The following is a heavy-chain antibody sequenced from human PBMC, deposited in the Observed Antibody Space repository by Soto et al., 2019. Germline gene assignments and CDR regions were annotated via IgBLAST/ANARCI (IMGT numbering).Heavy chain of an antibody. V-gene: IGHV3-21*06. CDR3: ARDLTTYGSPHFDY. CDR2: INSGGTYR. CDR1: GFMFSSYR. D-gene: IGHD3-10*01. Sequence: EVQLVESGGGLVKRGGSLTLSCAASGFMFSSYRMNWVRQAPGKGLEWVSSINSGGTYRYYADSVQGRFTISRNNARNSFYLQMKSLGVEDTAVYYCARDLTTYGSPHFDYWGQGTLVTVFS. J-gene: IGHJ4*02.